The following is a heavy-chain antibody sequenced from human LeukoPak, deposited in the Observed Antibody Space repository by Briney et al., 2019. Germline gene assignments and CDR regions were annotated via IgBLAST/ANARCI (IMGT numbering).Heavy chain of an antibody. CDR2: ISAYNGKT. D-gene: IGHD3/OR15-3a*01. V-gene: IGHV1-18*01. J-gene: IGHJ4*02. CDR1: VYTFTSYG. Sequence: ASVKVSCKASVYTFTSYGISWVRQAPGPGLEWMGWISAYNGKTNHAQKLEGRVTMTTDTSTSTAYMELRSLRSDDTAVYYWARDRSDGPEDFDYWGQGTLVTVSS. CDR3: ARDRSDGPEDFDY.